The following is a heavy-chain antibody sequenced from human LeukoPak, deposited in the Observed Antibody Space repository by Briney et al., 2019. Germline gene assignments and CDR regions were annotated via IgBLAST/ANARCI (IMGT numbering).Heavy chain of an antibody. CDR2: INWNGGST. D-gene: IGHD6-6*01. CDR1: GFTFDDYG. V-gene: IGHV3-20*04. J-gene: IGHJ6*03. CDR3: ARTSSSSPYYYYYYYMDV. Sequence: GGSLRLSCAASGFTFDDYGMSWIRQAPGKGLEWVSGINWNGGSTGYADSVKGRFTISRDNAKNSLYLQMNSLRAEDTALYYCARTSSSSPYYYYYYYMDVWGKGTTVTVSS.